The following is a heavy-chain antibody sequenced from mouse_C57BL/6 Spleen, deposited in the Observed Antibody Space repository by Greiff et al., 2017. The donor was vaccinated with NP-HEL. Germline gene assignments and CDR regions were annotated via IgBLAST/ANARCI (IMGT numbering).Heavy chain of an antibody. J-gene: IGHJ4*01. Sequence: EVQLQQSGAELVRPGASVKLSCTASGFNIKDDYMHWVKQRPEQGLEWIGWIDPENGDTEYASKFQGKATITADTSSNTAYLQLSSLTSEDTAVYYCTTAVVATSMDYWGQGTSVTVSS. CDR2: IDPENGDT. CDR3: TTAVVATSMDY. V-gene: IGHV14-4*01. D-gene: IGHD1-1*01. CDR1: GFNIKDDY.